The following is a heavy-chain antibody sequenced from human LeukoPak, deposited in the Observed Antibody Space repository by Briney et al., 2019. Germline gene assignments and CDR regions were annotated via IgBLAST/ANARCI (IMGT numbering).Heavy chain of an antibody. D-gene: IGHD2-2*01. Sequence: SETLSLTCAVYGGSFSGYYWSWIRQPPGKGLEWIGEINHSGSTNYNPSLKSRVTISVDTSKNQFSLKLSSVTAADTAVYYCARAPANGPAARIFDYWGQGTLSPSPQ. V-gene: IGHV4-34*01. CDR2: INHSGST. CDR1: GGSFSGYY. CDR3: ARAPANGPAARIFDY. J-gene: IGHJ4*02.